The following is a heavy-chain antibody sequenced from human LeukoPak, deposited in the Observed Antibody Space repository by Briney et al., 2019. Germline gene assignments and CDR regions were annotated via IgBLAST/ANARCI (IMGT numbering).Heavy chain of an antibody. CDR1: GFTFSSYG. CDR3: AKGGAGVPAARYYFDY. CDR2: ISYDGSNK. D-gene: IGHD2-2*01. V-gene: IGHV3-30*18. Sequence: PGGSLRLSCAASGFTFSSYGMHWVRQAPGKGLEWVAVISYDGSNKDYADSVKGRFTISRDNSKNTLYLQMNSLRAEDTAVYYCAKGGAGVPAARYYFDYWGQGTLVIVSS. J-gene: IGHJ4*02.